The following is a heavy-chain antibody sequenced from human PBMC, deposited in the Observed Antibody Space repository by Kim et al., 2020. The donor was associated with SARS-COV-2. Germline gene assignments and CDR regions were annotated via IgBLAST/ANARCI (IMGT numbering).Heavy chain of an antibody. CDR1: GGSISGKSYY. D-gene: IGHD3-3*01. Sequence: SETLSLTCTVSGGSISGKSYYWGWIRQSPGKGLEWIGSISYSGTPYYSPSLKSRVTISADTSKTHFSLKMTSVTAADTAVYYCARQGYDVLSGSFERDFWGQGTLVSVSA. J-gene: IGHJ4*02. V-gene: IGHV4-39*01. CDR3: ARQGYDVLSGSFERDF. CDR2: ISYSGTP.